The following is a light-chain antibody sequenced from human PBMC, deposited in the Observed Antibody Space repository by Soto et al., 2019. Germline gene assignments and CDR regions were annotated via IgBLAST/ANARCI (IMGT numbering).Light chain of an antibody. V-gene: IGLV2-8*01. CDR2: EVS. CDR1: SGDVGGYNY. CDR3: SSYAGNNIVV. Sequence: QSALTQPPSVSGSPGQSVTISCSGTSGDVGGYNYVSWYQQHPGTAPKLVIYEVSERPSAVPDRFSGSKSGNTASLTVSGLQADDEADYYCSSYAGNNIVVFGGGTKVTV. J-gene: IGLJ2*01.